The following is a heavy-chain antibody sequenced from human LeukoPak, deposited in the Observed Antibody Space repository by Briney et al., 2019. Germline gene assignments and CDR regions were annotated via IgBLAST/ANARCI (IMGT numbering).Heavy chain of an antibody. CDR3: ARDMADCSGGSCRP. Sequence: ASVKVSCRASGYIFTGYYMHWVRQAPGQGLEWMGWINPNSGDTNFAQKFQGRVTMTRDTSISTAYMELSRLRSDDTAVYYCARDMADCSGGSCRPWGQGTLVTVSS. CDR1: GYIFTGYY. D-gene: IGHD2-15*01. V-gene: IGHV1-2*02. J-gene: IGHJ5*02. CDR2: INPNSGDT.